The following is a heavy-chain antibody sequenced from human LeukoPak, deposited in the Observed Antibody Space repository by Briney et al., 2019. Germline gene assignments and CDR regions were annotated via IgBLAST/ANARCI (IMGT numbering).Heavy chain of an antibody. CDR2: ISSSSSTI. Sequence: AGTLRLSCAASGFTFSSYSMNWVRQAPGKGLEWVSYISSSSSTIYYADSVKGRFTISRDNAKNSLYLQMNSLRAEDTAVYYCARDNIVVVVAAPPNYYYYGMDVWGQGTTVTVSS. D-gene: IGHD2-15*01. CDR3: ARDNIVVVVAAPPNYYYYGMDV. J-gene: IGHJ6*02. V-gene: IGHV3-48*01. CDR1: GFTFSSYS.